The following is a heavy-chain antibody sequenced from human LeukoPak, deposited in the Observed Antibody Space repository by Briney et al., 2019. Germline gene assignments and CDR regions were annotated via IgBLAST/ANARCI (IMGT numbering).Heavy chain of an antibody. D-gene: IGHD6-6*01. CDR3: ARARPFGSSPGHFDY. CDR1: GLTFGCCA. J-gene: IGHJ4*02. Sequence: PGGSLRLSCAASGLTFGCCAMTWVRQAPGKGLEWVSTISRSGDNTKYADSVKGRFSISRDNSKNTLYLQVNSLRAEDTAVYYCARARPFGSSPGHFDYWGQGTLVTVSS. CDR2: ISRSGDNT. V-gene: IGHV3-23*01.